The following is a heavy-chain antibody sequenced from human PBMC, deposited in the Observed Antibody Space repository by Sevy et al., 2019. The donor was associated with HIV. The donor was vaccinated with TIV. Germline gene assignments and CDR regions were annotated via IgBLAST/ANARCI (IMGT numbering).Heavy chain of an antibody. Sequence: GGSLRLSCAASGFTFSSYWMSWVRQAPGKGLEWVANIKQDGSEKYYVNSVKGRFTISRDNAKNSLYLQMNSLRAEDTAVYYCARHHFSGSYLALVDWGWGYWGQGTLVTVSS. CDR2: IKQDGSEK. CDR1: GFTFSSYW. D-gene: IGHD3-10*01. V-gene: IGHV3-7*01. J-gene: IGHJ4*02. CDR3: ARHHFSGSYLALVDWGWGY.